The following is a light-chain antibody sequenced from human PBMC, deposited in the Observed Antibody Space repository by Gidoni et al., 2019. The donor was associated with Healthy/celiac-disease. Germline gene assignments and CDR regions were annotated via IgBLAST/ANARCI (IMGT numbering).Light chain of an antibody. CDR2: GAS. V-gene: IGKV3-20*01. J-gene: IGKJ3*01. Sequence: EIVLPQSPGTLSLSPGERATLSCRASQSVSSSYLAWYQQKPGQAPRLLIYGASSRATGIPDRFSGSGSGTDFTLTISRLEPEDFAVYYCQQYGSSPRTFXPXTKVDIK. CDR3: QQYGSSPRT. CDR1: QSVSSSY.